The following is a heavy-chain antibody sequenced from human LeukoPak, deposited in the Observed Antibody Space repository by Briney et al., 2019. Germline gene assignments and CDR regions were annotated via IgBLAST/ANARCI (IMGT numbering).Heavy chain of an antibody. CDR1: GGTFSSFV. V-gene: IGHV1-69*01. D-gene: IGHD3-10*01. CDR3: ASAYYVSGSYYSQLDY. J-gene: IGHJ4*02. CDR2: IIPLFGAA. Sequence: SVKVSCKASGGTFSSFVISWVRQAPGQGLEWMGGIIPLFGAANFAQNFQGRVTITADESTSTAYMELSSLRPEDTAVYYCASAYYVSGSYYSQLDYWGQGAPVTVSS.